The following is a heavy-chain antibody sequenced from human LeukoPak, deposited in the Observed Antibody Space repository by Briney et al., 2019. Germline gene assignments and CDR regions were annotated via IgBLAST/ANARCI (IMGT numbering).Heavy chain of an antibody. J-gene: IGHJ4*02. CDR3: ARVIVATYYFDY. V-gene: IGHV3-21*01. D-gene: IGHD5-12*01. CDR2: ISSSSSYI. Sequence: GGSLRLSCAASGFTFSSYSMNWVRQAPGKGLEWVSSISSSSSYIYYADSVKGRFTISRDNAKNSLYLQMNSQRAEDTAVYYCARVIVATYYFDYWGQGTLVTVSS. CDR1: GFTFSSYS.